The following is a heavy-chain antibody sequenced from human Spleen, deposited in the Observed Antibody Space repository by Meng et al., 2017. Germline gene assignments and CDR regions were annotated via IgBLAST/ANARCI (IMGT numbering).Heavy chain of an antibody. D-gene: IGHD4-11*01. Sequence: QVHLQQWGAGLLKPSETLSLTCVVSGRSFSDYYWSWIRQPPGKGLEWIGEINHSGSTNYNPSLESRATISVDTSQNNLSLKLSSVTAADSAVYYCARGPTTMAHDFDYWGQGTLVTVSS. CDR2: INHSGST. CDR3: ARGPTTMAHDFDY. V-gene: IGHV4-34*01. CDR1: GRSFSDYY. J-gene: IGHJ4*02.